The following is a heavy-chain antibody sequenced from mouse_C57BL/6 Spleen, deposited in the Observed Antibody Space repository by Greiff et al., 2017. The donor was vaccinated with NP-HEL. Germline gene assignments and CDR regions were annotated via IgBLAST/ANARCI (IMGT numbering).Heavy chain of an antibody. CDR2: ISSGGSYT. J-gene: IGHJ4*01. CDR3: ARGDYAMDY. CDR1: GFTFSSYG. V-gene: IGHV5-6*03. Sequence: DVMLVESGGGLVQPKGSLKLSCAASGFTFSSYGMSWVRQTPDKRLEWVATISSGGSYTYYPDSVKGRFTISRDNAKNTLYLQMSSLKSEDTAMYYCARGDYAMDYWGQGTSVTVSS.